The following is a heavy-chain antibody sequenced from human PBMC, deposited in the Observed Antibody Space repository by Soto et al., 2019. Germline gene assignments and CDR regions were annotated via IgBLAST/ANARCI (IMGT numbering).Heavy chain of an antibody. CDR3: AREGVATVIGWFDL. V-gene: IGHV4-59*01. Sequence: SETLSLTCSVSGASISSYYWNWIRQSPGKRLEWIGYIYYAGNTNYNPALESRVTISADTSNNQISLTLTSVTAADTALYFCAREGVATVIGWFDLWGQGTPVTVSS. CDR1: GASISSYY. CDR2: IYYAGNT. J-gene: IGHJ5*01. D-gene: IGHD1-1*01.